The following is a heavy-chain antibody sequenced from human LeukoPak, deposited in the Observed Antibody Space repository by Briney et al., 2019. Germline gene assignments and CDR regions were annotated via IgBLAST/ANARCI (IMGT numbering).Heavy chain of an antibody. CDR3: ARHRDSAGALG. Sequence: PSETLSLTCAVSDDSMSSHYWSWIRQPPGKRLEWIGYVSYSGSTNYNPSLKSRVTISVDTSKNQFSLKLSSVTAADTAVYYCARHRDSAGALGWGQGTLVTVSS. CDR1: DDSMSSHY. V-gene: IGHV4-59*08. CDR2: VSYSGST. J-gene: IGHJ4*02. D-gene: IGHD6-19*01.